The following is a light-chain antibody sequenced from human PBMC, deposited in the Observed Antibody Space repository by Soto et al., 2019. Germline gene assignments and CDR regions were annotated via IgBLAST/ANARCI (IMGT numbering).Light chain of an antibody. V-gene: IGKV1-5*03. CDR3: QHYNSYSEA. J-gene: IGKJ1*01. Sequence: DMPMNQSPSSLSASLGDRVTITCRASQSISSYLNWYQQKPGKAPKLLIYKASTLKSGVPSRFSGSGSGTEFTLTISSLQPDDFATYYCQHYNSYSEAFGQGTKVDIK. CDR1: QSISSY. CDR2: KAS.